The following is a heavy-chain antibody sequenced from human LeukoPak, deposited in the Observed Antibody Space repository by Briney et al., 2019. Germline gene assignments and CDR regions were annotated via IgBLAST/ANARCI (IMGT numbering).Heavy chain of an antibody. CDR2: IYAGGST. V-gene: IGHV3-66*01. CDR3: SGSGSYYSDY. CDR1: GFTVSNNY. D-gene: IGHD3-10*01. Sequence: GGSLRLSCAASGFTVSNNYMSWVRQAPGKGLEWVSVIYAGGSTYYADSVKGRLTSSRDNFKNTLYLQMNSLRAEDTAVYYCSGSGSYYSDYWGQGTLVTVSS. J-gene: IGHJ4*02.